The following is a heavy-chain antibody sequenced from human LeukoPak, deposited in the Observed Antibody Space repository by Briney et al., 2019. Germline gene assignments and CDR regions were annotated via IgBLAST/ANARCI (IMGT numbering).Heavy chain of an antibody. CDR2: INWNGDST. Sequence: GGSLRLSCAASGFTFSSFAMSWVRQAPGKGLEWVCGINWNGDSTGYADSVKGRFTISRDNAKNSLYLQMNSLRAEDTALYYCAREVGWFDPWGQGTLVTVSS. J-gene: IGHJ5*02. V-gene: IGHV3-20*04. CDR1: GFTFSSFA. CDR3: AREVGWFDP.